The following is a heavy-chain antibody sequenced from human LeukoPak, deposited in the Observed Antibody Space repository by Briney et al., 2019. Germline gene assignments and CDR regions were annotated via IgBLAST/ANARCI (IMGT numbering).Heavy chain of an antibody. Sequence: PGGSLRLSCAASGFTFSDYYMSWIRQAPGKGLEWVSYISSSSSYTNYADSVKGRFTISRDNAKNSLYLQMNSLRAEDTAVYYCARASGFGESPDYWGQGTLVTVSS. CDR1: GFTFSDYY. J-gene: IGHJ4*02. CDR3: ARASGFGESPDY. V-gene: IGHV3-11*05. D-gene: IGHD3-10*01. CDR2: ISSSSSYT.